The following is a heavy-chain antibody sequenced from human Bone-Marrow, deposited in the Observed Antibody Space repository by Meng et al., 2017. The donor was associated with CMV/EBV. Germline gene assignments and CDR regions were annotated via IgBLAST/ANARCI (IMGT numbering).Heavy chain of an antibody. Sequence: SETLSLTCPVSGGSISSYYWSWIRQPPGKGLEWIGYIYYSGRTNYNPSLKSRVTMSVDTTKKKYSLKLSSVTAADTAVYYCARTYRSSTSCYYYYGMYGCGQRITVVASS. V-gene: IGHV4-59*01. CDR2: IYYSGRT. CDR1: GGSISSYY. J-gene: IGHJ6*01. D-gene: IGHD2-2*01. CDR3: ARTYRSSTSCYYYYGMYG.